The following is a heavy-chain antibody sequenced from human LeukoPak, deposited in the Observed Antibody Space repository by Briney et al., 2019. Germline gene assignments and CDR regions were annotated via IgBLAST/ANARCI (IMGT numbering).Heavy chain of an antibody. CDR2: FDPEDGET. J-gene: IGHJ4*02. CDR3: ASSPVNWYGSSGYPFDY. D-gene: IGHD3-22*01. V-gene: IGHV1-24*01. Sequence: ASVKVSCKVSGYTLTELSMHWVRQAPGKGLEWMGGFDPEDGETIYAQKFQGRVTMTEDTSTDTAYMEPSSLRSEDTAVYYCASSPVNWYGSSGYPFDYWGQGTLVTVSS. CDR1: GYTLTELS.